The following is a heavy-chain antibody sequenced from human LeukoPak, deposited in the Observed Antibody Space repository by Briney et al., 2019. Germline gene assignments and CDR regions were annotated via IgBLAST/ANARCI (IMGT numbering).Heavy chain of an antibody. CDR2: ITASGDST. D-gene: IGHD3-3*01. CDR3: AEGGPWSDFDY. V-gene: IGHV3-23*01. CDR1: GFIFSSYG. Sequence: PGGSLRLSCAASGFIFSSYGMHWVRQAPGKGLEWVSAITASGDSTYYADSVRGRFTVTRDNSKNTLYLQMNSLRAEDTALYYCAEGGPWSDFDYWGQGALVTLSS. J-gene: IGHJ4*02.